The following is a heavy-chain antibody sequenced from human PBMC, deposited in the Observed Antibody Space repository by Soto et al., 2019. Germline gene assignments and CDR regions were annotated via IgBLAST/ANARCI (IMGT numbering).Heavy chain of an antibody. D-gene: IGHD6-13*01. CDR1: GGPISSGNYY. CDR2: IYHSGSN. J-gene: IGHJ4*02. Sequence: TSETLSLTXTVSGGPISSGNYYWSWIRQHPGKGLEWIGYIYHSGSNYYNPSLSSRVTLSVDTSKNQFSLKLSSVTAADTAVYYCARARAGHNYFDFWGQGTLVTVSS. CDR3: ARARAGHNYFDF. V-gene: IGHV4-31*02.